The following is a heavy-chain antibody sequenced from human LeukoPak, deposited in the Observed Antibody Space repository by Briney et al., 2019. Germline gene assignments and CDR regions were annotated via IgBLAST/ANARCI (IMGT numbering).Heavy chain of an antibody. CDR1: GGSISSGSYY. CDR3: VRGYGSGSPSAYYFDY. CDR2: IYTSGST. J-gene: IGHJ4*02. V-gene: IGHV4-61*02. Sequence: SETLSLTCTVSGGSISSGSYYWSWIRQPAGKGLEWIGRIYTSGSTNYNPSLKSRVTISVDTSKNQFSLKLSSVTAADTAVYYCVRGYGSGSPSAYYFDYWGQGTLVTVSS. D-gene: IGHD3-10*01.